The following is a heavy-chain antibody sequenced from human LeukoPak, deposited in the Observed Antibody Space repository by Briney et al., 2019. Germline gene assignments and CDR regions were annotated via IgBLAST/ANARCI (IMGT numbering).Heavy chain of an antibody. Sequence: GGSLRLSCAASGFTFSGYWMSWVRQAPGKGLEWVANIKQDGSEKYYVDSVKGRFTISRDNAKNSLYLQMNSLRAEDTAVYYCARDYSGNPQFYYYGMDVWGQGTTVTVSS. J-gene: IGHJ6*02. V-gene: IGHV3-7*03. CDR3: ARDYSGNPQFYYYGMDV. CDR1: GFTFSGYW. D-gene: IGHD4-23*01. CDR2: IKQDGSEK.